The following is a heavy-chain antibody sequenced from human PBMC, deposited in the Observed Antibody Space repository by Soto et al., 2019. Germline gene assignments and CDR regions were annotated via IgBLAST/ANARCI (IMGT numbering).Heavy chain of an antibody. J-gene: IGHJ4*02. D-gene: IGHD1-1*01. CDR3: ARRYGYSFDY. Sequence: SETLSLTCTVSGGSISSYYWSWIRQPQGKGLEWIGYIYYSGSTNYNPSLKSRVTISVDTSKNQFSLKLSSVTAADTAVYYCARRYGYSFDYWGQGTLVTVSS. V-gene: IGHV4-59*08. CDR1: GGSISSYY. CDR2: IYYSGST.